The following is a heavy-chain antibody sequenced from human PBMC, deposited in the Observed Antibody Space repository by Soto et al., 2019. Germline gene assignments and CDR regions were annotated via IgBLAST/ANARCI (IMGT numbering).Heavy chain of an antibody. D-gene: IGHD5-12*01. Sequence: VGSLRLSCAASGFTFSSYSMNWFREAPGNGLEWASYISSSSSTIYYADSVKGRFTISRDNAKNSLYLQRNSLRDEDTAVYYCARRASSGYDFWGQGTLVTVSS. CDR3: ARRASSGYDF. V-gene: IGHV3-48*02. CDR2: ISSSSSTI. CDR1: GFTFSSYS. J-gene: IGHJ4*02.